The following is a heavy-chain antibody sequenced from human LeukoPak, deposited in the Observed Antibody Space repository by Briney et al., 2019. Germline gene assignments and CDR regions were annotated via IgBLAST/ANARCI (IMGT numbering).Heavy chain of an antibody. CDR2: IKSKTDGGTR. J-gene: IGHJ4*02. CDR3: ATGTGMSDFDY. CDR1: AFTFTNAW. Sequence: GGSLRLSCAAAAFTFTNAWMSWVRQAPGKGLEWVGRIKSKTDGGTRDFAAPVKGRFSISRDDSKNTVYLQMNSLKIEDTAVYYCATGTGMSDFDYWGRGTLVTVSS. V-gene: IGHV3-15*01. D-gene: IGHD3-10*01.